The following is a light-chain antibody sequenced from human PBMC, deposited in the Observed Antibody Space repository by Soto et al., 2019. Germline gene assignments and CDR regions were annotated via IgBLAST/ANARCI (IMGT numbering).Light chain of an antibody. J-gene: IGKJ3*01. CDR2: ATS. Sequence: DIQMTQSPSSLSASVGDRVTITCRTSQNINMYLNWYQQKPGRAPKLLIYATSTLESGVPSRFSGSGSGTDFILNISSLQPEDFATYYCQQSNESPFTFGPGTKVDVK. CDR3: QQSNESPFT. V-gene: IGKV1-39*01. CDR1: QNINMY.